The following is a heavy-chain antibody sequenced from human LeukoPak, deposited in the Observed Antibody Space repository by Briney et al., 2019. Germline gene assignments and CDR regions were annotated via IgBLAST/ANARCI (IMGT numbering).Heavy chain of an antibody. CDR1: GGSIRSYF. J-gene: IGHJ4*02. Sequence: SETLSLTCTVSGGSIRSYFWSWIRQPPGKGLEWIGYIYYSGSTNYNPSLKSRVTISVDTSRNQFSLKLSSVTAADTAVYYCARVQTPSGSGSYSFDYWGQGTLVTVSS. D-gene: IGHD3-10*01. V-gene: IGHV4-59*01. CDR3: ARVQTPSGSGSYSFDY. CDR2: IYYSGST.